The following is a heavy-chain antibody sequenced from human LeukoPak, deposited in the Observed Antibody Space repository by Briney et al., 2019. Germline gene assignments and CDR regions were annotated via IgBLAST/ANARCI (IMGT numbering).Heavy chain of an antibody. V-gene: IGHV3-30-3*01. CDR3: ARGGGIPIAVAGRRIYSYYGMDV. CDR1: GFTFGSYA. Sequence: GGSLRLSCAASGFTFGSYAMHWVRQAPGKGLEWVAVISYDGSNKYYADSVNGRFTISRDNSKNTLYLQMNSLRAEDTAVYYCARGGGIPIAVAGRRIYSYYGMDVWGQGTTVTVSS. CDR2: ISYDGSNK. J-gene: IGHJ6*02. D-gene: IGHD6-19*01.